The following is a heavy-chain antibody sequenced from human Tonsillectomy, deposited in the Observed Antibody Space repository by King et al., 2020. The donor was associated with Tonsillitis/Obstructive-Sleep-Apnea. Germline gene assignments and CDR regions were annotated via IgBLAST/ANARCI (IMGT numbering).Heavy chain of an antibody. CDR1: GGSFSGYY. D-gene: IGHD3-3*01. CDR2: INHSGST. Sequence: VQLQQWGAGLLKPSEPLSLTCAVYGGSFSGYYWSWIRQPPGKGLEWIGEINHSGSTNYNPSLKSRVTISVDTSKNQFSLKLSSVTAADTAVYYCARGREMYYDFWSGYLSGNWFDPWGQGTLVTVSS. J-gene: IGHJ5*02. CDR3: ARGREMYYDFWSGYLSGNWFDP. V-gene: IGHV4-34*01.